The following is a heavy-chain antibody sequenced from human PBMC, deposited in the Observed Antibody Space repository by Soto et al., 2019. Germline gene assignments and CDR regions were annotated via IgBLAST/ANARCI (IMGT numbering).Heavy chain of an antibody. CDR2: MNPNSGNT. CDR3: ARVRFLEWLLFGFDP. D-gene: IGHD3-3*01. V-gene: IGHV1-8*01. CDR1: GYTFTSYD. J-gene: IGHJ5*02. Sequence: ASLKVSCKASGYTFTSYDINWVRQATGQGLKWMGWMNPNSGNTGYAQKFQGRVTMTRNTSISTAYMELSSLRSEDTAVYYCARVRFLEWLLFGFDPWGQGTLVTVSS.